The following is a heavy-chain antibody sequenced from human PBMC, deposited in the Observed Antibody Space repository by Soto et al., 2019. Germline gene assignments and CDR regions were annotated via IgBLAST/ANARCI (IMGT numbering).Heavy chain of an antibody. V-gene: IGHV3-30-3*01. CDR1: GFTFNRYA. J-gene: IGHJ2*01. CDR2: ISYDGSNK. D-gene: IGHD5-18*01. CDR3: SRDPLWGTAMVLWYFDL. Sequence: QVQLVESGGGVVQPGRSLRLYYAASGFTFNRYAMHWVRQAPGKGLEWVAIISYDGSNKYYADSVKGRFTISRDNSKNTLYLQMNSLRAEDTAVYYCSRDPLWGTAMVLWYFDLWGRGTLVTVSS.